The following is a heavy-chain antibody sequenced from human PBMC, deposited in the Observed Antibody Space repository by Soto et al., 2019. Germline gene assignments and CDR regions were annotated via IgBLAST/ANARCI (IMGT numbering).Heavy chain of an antibody. J-gene: IGHJ6*02. CDR1: GFTFSSYG. Sequence: QVQLVESGGGVVQPGRSLRLSCAASGFTFSSYGMHWVRQAPGKGLEWVAVISYDGSNKYYADSVKGRFTISRDNSKNTLSLQMNSLRAEDTAVYYCAKDHVEWELLLSSHYGMDVWGQGTTVTVSS. D-gene: IGHD1-26*01. CDR3: AKDHVEWELLLSSHYGMDV. CDR2: ISYDGSNK. V-gene: IGHV3-30*18.